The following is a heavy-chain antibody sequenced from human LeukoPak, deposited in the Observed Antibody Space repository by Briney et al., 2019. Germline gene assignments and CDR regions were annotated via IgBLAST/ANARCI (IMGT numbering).Heavy chain of an antibody. D-gene: IGHD2-21*02. CDR1: GFTFSSYS. CDR2: ISSSSSYI. CDR3: AREILRPYCGGDCYSRSPFDY. J-gene: IGHJ4*02. V-gene: IGHV3-21*01. Sequence: KSGGSLRLSCAASGFTFSSYSMNWVRQAPGKGLEWVSSISSSSSYIYYADSVKGRFTISRDNAKNSLYLQMNSLRAEDTAVYHCAREILRPYCGGDCYSRSPFDYWGQGTLVTVSS.